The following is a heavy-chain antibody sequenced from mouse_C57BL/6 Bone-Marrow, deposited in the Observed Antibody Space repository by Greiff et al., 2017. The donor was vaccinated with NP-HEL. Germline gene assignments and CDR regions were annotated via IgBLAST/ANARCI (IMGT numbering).Heavy chain of an antibody. V-gene: IGHV3-6*01. Sequence: DVQLQESGPGLVKPSQSLSLTCSVTGYSITSGYYWNWIRQFPGNKLEWMGYISYDGSNNYNPSLKNRISITRDTSKNQFFLKLNSVTTEDTATYYCARAGITTVVASFDYWGQGTTLTVSS. D-gene: IGHD1-1*01. CDR3: ARAGITTVVASFDY. CDR2: ISYDGSN. CDR1: GYSITSGYY. J-gene: IGHJ2*01.